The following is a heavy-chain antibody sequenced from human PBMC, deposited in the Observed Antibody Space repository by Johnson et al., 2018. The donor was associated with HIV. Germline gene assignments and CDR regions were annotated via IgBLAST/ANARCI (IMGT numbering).Heavy chain of an antibody. CDR2: IYSGGST. D-gene: IGHD1-26*01. CDR1: GFTVSSNY. J-gene: IGHJ3*02. V-gene: IGHV3-66*01. Sequence: VQLVESGGGVVQPGRSLRLSCAASGFTVSSNYMSWVRQAPGKGLEWVSVIYSGGSTYYADSVKGRFTISRDNSKNTLYLQMNSLRAEDTAVYYCARDPSPIVGATYAFDIWGQGTMVTVSS. CDR3: ARDPSPIVGATYAFDI.